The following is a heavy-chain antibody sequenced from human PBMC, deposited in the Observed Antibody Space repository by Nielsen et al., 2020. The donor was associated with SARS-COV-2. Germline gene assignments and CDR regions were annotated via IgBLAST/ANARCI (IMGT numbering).Heavy chain of an antibody. CDR3: ARDAFVVNFWRSSWSFYYYYGMDV. CDR2: ISYDGSNK. J-gene: IGHJ6*02. Sequence: GESLKISCAASGFTFSSYAMHWVRQAPGKGLEWVAVISYDGSNKYYADSVKGRFTISRDNSKNTLYLQMNSLRAEDTAVYYCARDAFVVNFWRSSWSFYYYYGMDVWGQGTTVTVSS. CDR1: GFTFSSYA. V-gene: IGHV3-30-3*01. D-gene: IGHD6-13*01.